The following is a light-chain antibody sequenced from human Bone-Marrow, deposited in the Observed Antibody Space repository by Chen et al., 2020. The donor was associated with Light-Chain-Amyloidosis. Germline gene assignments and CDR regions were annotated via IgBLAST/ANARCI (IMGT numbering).Light chain of an antibody. CDR3: QSADSSGTYEVI. CDR2: RDT. J-gene: IGLJ2*01. CDR1: DLPKNY. Sequence: SYELPHPPSLSVSLVHPCSLTCSGDDLPKNYAYWYQQKPGQAPVLVIHRDTERPSGSSERFSGSSSGTTARLTISGVQAEDEADYHCQSADSSGTYEVIFGGGTKLTVL. V-gene: IGLV3-25*03.